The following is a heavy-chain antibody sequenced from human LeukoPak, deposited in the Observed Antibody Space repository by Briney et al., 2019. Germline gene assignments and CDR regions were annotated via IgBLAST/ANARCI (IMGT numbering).Heavy chain of an antibody. J-gene: IGHJ6*02. CDR1: GFTFSSYA. CDR2: ISGSGGST. V-gene: IGHV3-23*01. CDR3: AKTHGHYYYYGMDV. Sequence: GGSLRLSCVASGFTFSSYAMSWVRQAPGKGLEWVSAISGSGGSTYYADSVKGRFTISRDNSKNTLYLQMNSLRAEDTAVYYCAKTHGHYYYYGMDVWGQGTTVTVSS.